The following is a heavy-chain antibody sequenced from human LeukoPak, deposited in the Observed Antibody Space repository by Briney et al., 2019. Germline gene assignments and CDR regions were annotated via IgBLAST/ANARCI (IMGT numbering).Heavy chain of an antibody. CDR2: ISAYNGNT. Sequence: GASVKVSCKASGYTFTSYGISWVRQAPGQGLEWMGWISAYNGNTNYAQKLQGRVTMTTDTSTSTAYMELRSLRSDDTAVYYCARDRGHGGAAAVFDPWGQGTLVTVSS. D-gene: IGHD6-13*01. J-gene: IGHJ5*02. CDR3: ARDRGHGGAAAVFDP. CDR1: GYTFTSYG. V-gene: IGHV1-18*01.